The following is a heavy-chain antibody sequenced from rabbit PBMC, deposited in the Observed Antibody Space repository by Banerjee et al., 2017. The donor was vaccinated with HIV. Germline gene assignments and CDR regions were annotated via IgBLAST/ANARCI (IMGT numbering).Heavy chain of an antibody. J-gene: IGHJ4*01. Sequence: QEQLEESGGDLVKPEGSLTLTRTASGFTLSTYWMCWVRQAPGKGLEWIACINTSSGNTVYASWAKGRFTISKTSSTTVTLQMTSLTAADTATYFCARDLAGVIGWNFDLWGPGTLVTVS. CDR3: ARDLAGVIGWNFDL. CDR2: INTSSGNT. CDR1: GFTLSTYW. D-gene: IGHD4-1*01. V-gene: IGHV1S45*01.